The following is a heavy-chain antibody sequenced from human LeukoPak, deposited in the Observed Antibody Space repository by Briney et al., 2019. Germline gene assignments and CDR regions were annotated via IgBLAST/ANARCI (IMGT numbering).Heavy chain of an antibody. V-gene: IGHV3-23*01. J-gene: IGHJ6*02. CDR2: ISGSGGST. Sequence: GSLRLSCAASGFTFSSYAMSWVRQAPGKGLEWVSAISGSGGSTYYADSVKGRFTISRDNSKNTLYLQMNSLRAEDTAVYYCAKGLRYFDWPYYYYGMDVWGQGTTVTVSS. CDR3: AKGLRYFDWPYYYYGMDV. D-gene: IGHD3-9*01. CDR1: GFTFSSYA.